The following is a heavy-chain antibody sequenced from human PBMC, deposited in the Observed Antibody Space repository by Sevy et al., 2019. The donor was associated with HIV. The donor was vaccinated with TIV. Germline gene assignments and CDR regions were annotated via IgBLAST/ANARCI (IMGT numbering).Heavy chain of an antibody. J-gene: IGHJ5*02. CDR3: EKTFAIFGVLMSPDFDP. V-gene: IGHV3-33*06. Sequence: GGSLRLSCAASGFTFSNYGMHWVRQAPGKGLEWVAVIWHDGSYKYYAYSVKGRFTISRDNTKCTLYLQMNSLRAEDTAVYYCEKTFAIFGVLMSPDFDPWGQGSLVTVSS. CDR1: GFTFSNYG. CDR2: IWHDGSYK. D-gene: IGHD3-3*01.